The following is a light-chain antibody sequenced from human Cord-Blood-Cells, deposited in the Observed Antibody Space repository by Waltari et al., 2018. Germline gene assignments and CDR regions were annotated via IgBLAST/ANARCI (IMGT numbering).Light chain of an antibody. CDR2: ADN. CDR3: QSYDSSNWV. Sequence: HSVSESPGKTVTISCTGSSGSIASHYVQWYQQRPGSAPTTVIYADNQRPSGVPDRFSGSIDSSSNSASLTISGLKTEDEADYYCQSYDSSNWVFGGGTKLTVL. V-gene: IGLV6-57*02. CDR1: SGSIASHY. J-gene: IGLJ3*02.